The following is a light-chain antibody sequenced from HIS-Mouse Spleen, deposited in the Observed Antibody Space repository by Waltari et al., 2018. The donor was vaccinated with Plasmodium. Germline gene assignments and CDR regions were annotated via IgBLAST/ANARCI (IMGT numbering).Light chain of an antibody. V-gene: IGLV2-8*01. CDR3: SSYAGSNNLV. J-gene: IGLJ2*01. CDR1: SSDVGGYNY. CDR2: EVS. Sequence: QSALTQPPSASGSPGQSVTISCTGTSSDVGGYNYVSWYQQHPGKAPNLMIYEVSKRPSGSPERFPGSKSGNTASLTVSGLQAEDEADYYCSSYAGSNNLVFGGGTKLTVL.